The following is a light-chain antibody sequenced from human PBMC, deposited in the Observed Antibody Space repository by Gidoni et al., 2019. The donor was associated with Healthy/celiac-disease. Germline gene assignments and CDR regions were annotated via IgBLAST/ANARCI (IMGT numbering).Light chain of an antibody. J-gene: IGKJ4*01. CDR2: DAS. Sequence: DIQMTQSPSSLSASVGDRVTITCQASQDISNYLNWYQQKPGKAPKLLIYDASNLETGVPSRFSGSGSGTDFTFTINSLQPEDIATYYCQQYDNPALTFGGGTKVEIK. CDR1: QDISNY. V-gene: IGKV1-33*01. CDR3: QQYDNPALT.